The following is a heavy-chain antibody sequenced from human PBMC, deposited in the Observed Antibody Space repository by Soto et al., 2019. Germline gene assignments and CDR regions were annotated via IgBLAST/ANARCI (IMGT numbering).Heavy chain of an antibody. Sequence: QVQLQESGPGLVKPSGTLSLTCAVSGGSIRSNNWWSWVRQPPGKGLEWIGEIFHSGSTYYNPSLKARVTISVDKSKNQCSLKLSSVTAADTAVYYCARVYSGSYSDYWGQGTLVTVSS. J-gene: IGHJ4*02. CDR3: ARVYSGSYSDY. CDR2: IFHSGST. D-gene: IGHD1-26*01. CDR1: GGSIRSNNW. V-gene: IGHV4-4*02.